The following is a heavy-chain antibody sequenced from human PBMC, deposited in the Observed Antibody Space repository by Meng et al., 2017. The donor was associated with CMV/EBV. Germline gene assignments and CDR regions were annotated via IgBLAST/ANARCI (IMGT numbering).Heavy chain of an antibody. J-gene: IGHJ4*02. Sequence: FTVSSNCMSWVRQAPGKGLEWVSVIYSGGSTYYADSVKGRFTISRDNSKNTLYLQMNSLRAEDTAVYYCAREGHYYGSGSYYKVFDYWGQGTLVTVSS. CDR3: AREGHYYGSGSYYKVFDY. CDR2: IYSGGST. CDR1: FTVSSNC. V-gene: IGHV3-66*02. D-gene: IGHD3-10*01.